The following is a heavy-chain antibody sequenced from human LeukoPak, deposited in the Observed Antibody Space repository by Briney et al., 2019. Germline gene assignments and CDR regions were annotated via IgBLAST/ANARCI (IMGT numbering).Heavy chain of an antibody. J-gene: IGHJ4*02. Sequence: ASVKVSCKASGYTFTGYYMHWVRQAPGQGLEWMGRINPNSGGTNYAQEFQGRFTMTRDTSISTAYMELSRLRSDDTAVYYCARAHYDYVWGSYRSSYFDYWGQGTLVTVSS. CDR1: GYTFTGYY. V-gene: IGHV1-2*06. D-gene: IGHD3-16*02. CDR3: ARAHYDYVWGSYRSSYFDY. CDR2: INPNSGGT.